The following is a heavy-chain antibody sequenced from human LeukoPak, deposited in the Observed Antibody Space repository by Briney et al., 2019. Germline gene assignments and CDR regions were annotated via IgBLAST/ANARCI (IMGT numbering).Heavy chain of an antibody. V-gene: IGHV3-20*04. J-gene: IGHJ4*02. CDR2: INWNGGST. D-gene: IGHD2-21*01. CDR3: AKHIVGAHAYFDY. Sequence: GGSLRLSCAASGFTFDDYGMSWVRQAPGKGLEWVSGINWNGGSTGYADSVKGRFTISRDNAKNSLYLQMNSLRAKDTALYYCAKHIVGAHAYFDYWGQGTLVTVSS. CDR1: GFTFDDYG.